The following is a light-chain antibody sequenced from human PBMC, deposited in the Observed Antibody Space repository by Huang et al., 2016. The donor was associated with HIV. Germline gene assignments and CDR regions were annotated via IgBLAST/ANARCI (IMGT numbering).Light chain of an antibody. CDR3: QQYDSLPWT. CDR1: QDLTTF. CDR2: DAS. J-gene: IGKJ3*01. Sequence: DIQMTQSPSSLSASIGDRVTITCQASQDLTTFLSWYRQRPGKAPELLIYDASDLETGVPSRFRGSGSGTDFTLTISSLKPEDIATYYCQQYDSLPWTFGPGTKVDIK. V-gene: IGKV1-33*01.